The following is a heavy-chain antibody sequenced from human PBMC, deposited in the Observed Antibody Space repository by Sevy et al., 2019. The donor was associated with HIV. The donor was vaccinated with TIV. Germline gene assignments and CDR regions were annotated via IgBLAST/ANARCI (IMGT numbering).Heavy chain of an antibody. Sequence: GVSLRLSCAASGFTFSSYSMNWVRQAPGKGLEWVSYISSSSSTIYYADSVKGRFTISRDNAKNSLYLQMNSLRDEDTAVYYCARDLDYYGSGNPGLGWGQGTLVTVSS. CDR3: ARDLDYYGSGNPGLG. D-gene: IGHD3-10*01. J-gene: IGHJ4*02. CDR1: GFTFSSYS. CDR2: ISSSSSTI. V-gene: IGHV3-48*02.